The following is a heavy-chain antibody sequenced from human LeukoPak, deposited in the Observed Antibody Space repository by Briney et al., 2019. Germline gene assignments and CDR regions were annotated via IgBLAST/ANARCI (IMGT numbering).Heavy chain of an antibody. CDR2: FDPEDGET. CDR3: ARVEIVGFWSLSKYYYYGMDV. J-gene: IGHJ6*02. CDR1: GYTLTELS. D-gene: IGHD3-22*01. V-gene: IGHV1-24*01. Sequence: ASVKVSCKVSGYTLTELSMHWVRQAPGKGVEWMGGFDPEDGETIYAQKFQGRVTMTEDTSTDTAYMELSSLRSEDTAVYYCARVEIVGFWSLSKYYYYGMDVWGQGTTVTVSS.